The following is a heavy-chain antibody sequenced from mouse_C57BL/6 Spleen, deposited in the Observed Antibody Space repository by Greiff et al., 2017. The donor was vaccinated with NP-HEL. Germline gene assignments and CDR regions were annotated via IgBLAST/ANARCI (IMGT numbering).Heavy chain of an antibody. V-gene: IGHV1-54*01. Sequence: QVQLQQSGAELVRPGTSVKVSCKASGYAFTNYLIEWVKQRPGQGLEWIGVINPGSGGTNYNEKFKGKATLIADKSSSTAYMQLSSLTSEDSAVDFCARPEDGYYGFAYWGQGTLVTVSA. CDR2: INPGSGGT. D-gene: IGHD2-3*01. CDR1: GYAFTNYL. J-gene: IGHJ3*01. CDR3: ARPEDGYYGFAY.